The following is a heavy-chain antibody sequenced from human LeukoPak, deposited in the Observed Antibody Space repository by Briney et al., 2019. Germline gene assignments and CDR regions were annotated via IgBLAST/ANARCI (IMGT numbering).Heavy chain of an antibody. V-gene: IGHV3-23*01. D-gene: IGHD3-22*01. CDR3: AKDSSGYPPFDY. CDR1: VFTFSSYA. CDR2: ISGSGDTT. Sequence: GGSLRLSCAASVFTFSSYAMSWVRQAPGKGLEWVSAISGSGDTTYYADSVKGRFTMSRDNSKNTLYLQMNSLRADDTAVYYCAKDSSGYPPFDYWGQGTLVTVSS. J-gene: IGHJ4*02.